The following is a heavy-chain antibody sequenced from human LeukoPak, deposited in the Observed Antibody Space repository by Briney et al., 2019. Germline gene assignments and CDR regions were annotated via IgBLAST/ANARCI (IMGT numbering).Heavy chain of an antibody. CDR1: GFTFSSYA. J-gene: IGHJ4*02. D-gene: IGHD6-19*01. CDR3: ARGHSGSSGWYRSLYYFDY. CDR2: IWYDGSNK. Sequence: GGSLRLSCAASGFTFSSYAMSWVRQAPGKGLEWVAVIWYDGSNKYYADSVKGRFTISRDNSKNTLYLQMNSLRAEDTAVYYCARGHSGSSGWYRSLYYFDYWGQGTLVTVSS. V-gene: IGHV3-33*08.